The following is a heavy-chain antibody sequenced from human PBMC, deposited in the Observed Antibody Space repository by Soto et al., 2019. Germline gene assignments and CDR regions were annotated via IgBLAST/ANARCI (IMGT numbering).Heavy chain of an antibody. Sequence: EVQLLESGGGLVQPGGSPRLSCAASGFTFKNYAMTWVRQAPGKGMEWVSSIGGSGSGAHYADSVKGRFTVSRDDSKNTLYLQMSGLRVDDTALYYCAKDAVPYNGEWDWFDLWGQGTLVTVSS. D-gene: IGHD3-10*01. J-gene: IGHJ5*02. CDR1: GFTFKNYA. V-gene: IGHV3-23*01. CDR3: AKDAVPYNGEWDWFDL. CDR2: IGGSGSGA.